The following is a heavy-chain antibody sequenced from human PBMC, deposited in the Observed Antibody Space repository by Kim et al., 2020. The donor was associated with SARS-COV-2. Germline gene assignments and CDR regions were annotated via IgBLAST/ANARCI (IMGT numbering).Heavy chain of an antibody. D-gene: IGHD5-12*01. J-gene: IGHJ4*02. CDR2: IRTPGGTT. CDR1: GFTFGTFA. CDR3: VKGAWLVY. V-gene: IGHV3-23*01. Sequence: GGSMRLSCAASGFTFGTFAMSWVRQAPGKGLKWVSVIRTPGGTTYYADSVKGRFTVSRDSASNTLYLQMSSLRADDTAVYYCVKGAWLVYWGAGALRTVS.